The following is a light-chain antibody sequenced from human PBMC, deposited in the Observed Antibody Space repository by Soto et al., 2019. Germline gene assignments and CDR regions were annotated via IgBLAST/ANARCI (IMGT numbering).Light chain of an antibody. J-gene: IGKJ1*01. V-gene: IGKV3-20*01. CDR3: HQYGSSSWT. Sequence: EIVLTQSPGTLSLPPGERATLSCRASQSVSSSYLAWYQQKPGQAPRLLIYGASSRATDIPDRLSGSGSGTDFTLTISRLESEDFAVYYCHQYGSSSWTSGQGTKVDIK. CDR1: QSVSSSY. CDR2: GAS.